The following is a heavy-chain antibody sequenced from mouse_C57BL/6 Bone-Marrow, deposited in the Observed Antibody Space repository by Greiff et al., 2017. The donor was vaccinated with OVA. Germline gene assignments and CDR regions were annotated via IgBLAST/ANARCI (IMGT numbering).Heavy chain of an antibody. D-gene: IGHD1-2*01. CDR1: GFTFSDYG. Sequence: VHVKQSGGGLVKPGGSLKLSCAASGFTFSDYGMHWVRQAPEKGLEWVAYISSGSSTIYYADTVKGRFTISRDNAKNTLFLQMTSLRSEDTAMYYCARSGYVFAYWGQGTLVTVSA. CDR3: ARSGYVFAY. J-gene: IGHJ3*01. V-gene: IGHV5-17*01. CDR2: ISSGSSTI.